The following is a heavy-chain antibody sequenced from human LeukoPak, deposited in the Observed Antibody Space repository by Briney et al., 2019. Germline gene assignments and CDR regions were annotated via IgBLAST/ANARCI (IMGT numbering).Heavy chain of an antibody. CDR1: GYTFTSYD. CDR3: ARARPYYDFWSGYYWDYYYYYGMDV. CDR2: MNPNSGNT. Sequence: ASVKVSCKASGYTFTSYDINWVRQATGQGLEWMGWMNPNSGNTGYAQKFQGRVTMTRNTSISTAYMELSSLRSEDTAVYYCARARPYYDFWSGYYWDYYYYYGMDVWGQGTTVTASS. V-gene: IGHV1-8*01. D-gene: IGHD3-3*01. J-gene: IGHJ6*02.